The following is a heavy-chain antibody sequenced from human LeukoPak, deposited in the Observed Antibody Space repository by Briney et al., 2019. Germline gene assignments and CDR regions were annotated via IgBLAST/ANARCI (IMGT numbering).Heavy chain of an antibody. V-gene: IGHV3-21*01. Sequence: GGSLRLSCAASGFTFSTYSMNWVRQAPGKGLEWVSFIDTSTSYIYYGDLVKGRFTISRDNAKSSLYLQMNGLRAEDTAVYYCARGRSITLLRGVAMSDGFDIWGQGAMVTVSS. D-gene: IGHD3-10*01. CDR3: ARGRSITLLRGVAMSDGFDI. J-gene: IGHJ3*02. CDR1: GFTFSTYS. CDR2: IDTSTSYI.